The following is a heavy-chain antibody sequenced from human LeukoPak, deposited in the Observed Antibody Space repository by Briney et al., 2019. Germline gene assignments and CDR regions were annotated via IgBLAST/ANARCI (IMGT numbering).Heavy chain of an antibody. J-gene: IGHJ5*02. V-gene: IGHV4-39*01. CDR3: ASHSSYVSPFRS. CDR2: IYYSGST. D-gene: IGHD3-10*02. Sequence: SETLSLTCTVSGGSISSSSYYWGWIRQPPGKGLEWIGSIYYSGSTYYNPSLKSRVTISVETSKNQFSLKLSSVTAADTAVYYCASHSSYVSPFRSWGRGPLVTVSP. CDR1: GGSISSSSYY.